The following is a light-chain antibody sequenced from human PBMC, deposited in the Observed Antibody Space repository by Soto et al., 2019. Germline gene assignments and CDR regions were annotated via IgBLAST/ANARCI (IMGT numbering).Light chain of an antibody. Sequence: EIVLTQSPGTLSLSPGERATLSCRTSQTVSSTYLAWYQQKRGQAPRLLIYGTSTRATGIQDRFSGSGSGTDFTLTISSLEPKDFAVYHYQLYGSSRLYSFAQGTELEIK. CDR3: QLYGSSRLYS. J-gene: IGKJ2*01. V-gene: IGKV3-20*01. CDR2: GTS. CDR1: QTVSSTY.